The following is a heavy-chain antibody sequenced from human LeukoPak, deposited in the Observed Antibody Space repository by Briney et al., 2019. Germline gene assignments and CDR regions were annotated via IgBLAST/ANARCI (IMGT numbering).Heavy chain of an antibody. Sequence: SETLSLTCAVSGGSISSGGYSWSWIRQPPGKGLEWIGYIYHSGSTYYNPSLKSRVTISVDRSKNQFSLKLSSVTAADTAVYYCARSHKFYGMDVWGQGTTVTVSS. CDR3: ARSHKFYGMDV. CDR1: GGSISSGGYS. CDR2: IYHSGST. V-gene: IGHV4-30-2*01. J-gene: IGHJ6*02.